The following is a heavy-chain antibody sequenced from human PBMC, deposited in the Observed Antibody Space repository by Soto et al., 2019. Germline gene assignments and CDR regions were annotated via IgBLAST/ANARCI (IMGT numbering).Heavy chain of an antibody. CDR2: ISYDGSNK. CDR3: AKSEVVGALFYYFDY. CDR1: GFTFSSYG. Sequence: LRLSCAASGFTFSSYGMHWVRQAPGKGLEWVAVISYDGSNKYYADSVKGRFTISRDNSKNTLYLQMNSLRAEDTAVYYCAKSEVVGALFYYFDYWGQGTLVTVSS. V-gene: IGHV3-30*18. D-gene: IGHD1-26*01. J-gene: IGHJ4*02.